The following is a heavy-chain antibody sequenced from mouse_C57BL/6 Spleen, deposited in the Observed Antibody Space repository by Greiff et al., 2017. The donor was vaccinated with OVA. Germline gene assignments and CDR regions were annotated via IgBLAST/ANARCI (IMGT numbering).Heavy chain of an antibody. D-gene: IGHD2-14*01. CDR3: AVRRYYAMDY. V-gene: IGHV1-19*01. CDR2: INPYNGGT. Sequence: DVQLQESGPVLVKPGASVKMSCKASGYTFTDYYMNWVKQSHGKSLEWIGVINPYNGGTSYNQKFKGKATLTVDKSSSTAYMELNSLTSEDSAVYYCAVRRYYAMDYWGQGTSVTVSS. CDR1: GYTFTDYY. J-gene: IGHJ4*01.